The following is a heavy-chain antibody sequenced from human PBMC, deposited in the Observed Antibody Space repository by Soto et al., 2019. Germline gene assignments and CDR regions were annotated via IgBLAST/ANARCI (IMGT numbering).Heavy chain of an antibody. CDR3: ARLEGLATISYYFDF. CDR1: GGSISSSRYY. CDR2: IQYRGNA. J-gene: IGHJ4*02. V-gene: IGHV4-39*01. Sequence: PSETLSLTCIVSGGSISSSRYYWGWIRQSPGKGLEWIGGIQYRGNAYYNPSLQTRVTISLDKSKSQFSLKLNSVTAADSAVYFCARLEGLATISYYFDFWGPGALVTVSS. D-gene: IGHD3-9*01.